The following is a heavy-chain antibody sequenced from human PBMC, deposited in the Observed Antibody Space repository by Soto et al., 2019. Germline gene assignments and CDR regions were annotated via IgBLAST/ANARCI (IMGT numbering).Heavy chain of an antibody. CDR1: GGTFSSYA. J-gene: IGHJ4*02. CDR3: ASLIRTTVTTSGLIDY. V-gene: IGHV1-69*13. Sequence: SVKVSCKASGGTFSSYAISWVRQAPGQGLEWMGGIIPIFGTANYAQKFQGRVTITADESTSTAYMELSSLRSEDTAVYYCASLIRTTVTTSGLIDYWGQGTLVTVSS. CDR2: IIPIFGTA. D-gene: IGHD4-17*01.